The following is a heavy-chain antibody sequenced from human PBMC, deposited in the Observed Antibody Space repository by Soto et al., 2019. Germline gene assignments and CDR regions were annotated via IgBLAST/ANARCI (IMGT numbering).Heavy chain of an antibody. Sequence: ASVKVSCKSSGFIFTSYGFSCVRQAPGQVLEWMGWISVYNGYTNFAQKFQGRFTMTTDTSTSTAYMELRSLRSDDTAVYYCARDQVPYYYESRGPFDYWGQGTLVTVSS. J-gene: IGHJ4*02. CDR1: GFIFTSYG. CDR3: ARDQVPYYYESRGPFDY. CDR2: ISVYNGYT. V-gene: IGHV1-18*01. D-gene: IGHD3-22*01.